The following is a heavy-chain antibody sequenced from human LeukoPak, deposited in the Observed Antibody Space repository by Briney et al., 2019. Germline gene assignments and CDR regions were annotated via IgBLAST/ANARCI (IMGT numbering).Heavy chain of an antibody. Sequence: GGSLRLSCAASGFTFSSYWMSWVRQAPGKGLEWVSYISSSGSTIYCADSVKGRFTISRDNAKNSLYLQMNSLRAEDTAVYYCARDLLGSSWTMGYWGQGTLVTVSS. V-gene: IGHV3-48*04. D-gene: IGHD6-13*01. J-gene: IGHJ4*02. CDR2: ISSSGSTI. CDR3: ARDLLGSSWTMGY. CDR1: GFTFSSYW.